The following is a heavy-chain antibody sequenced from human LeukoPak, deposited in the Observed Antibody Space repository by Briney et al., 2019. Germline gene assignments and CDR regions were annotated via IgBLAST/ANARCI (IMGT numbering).Heavy chain of an antibody. CDR1: GGSISSYY. CDR2: IYYSGST. J-gene: IGHJ6*02. CDR3: ARHSYDFWSGYYNYYYYGMDV. D-gene: IGHD3-3*01. V-gene: IGHV4-59*08. Sequence: SETLSLTCTVSGGSISSYYWSWIRQPPGKGLEWIGYIYYSGSTNYNPSLKSRVTISVDTSKNQFSLKLSSVTAADTAVYYCARHSYDFWSGYYNYYYYGMDVWGQGTTVTVSS.